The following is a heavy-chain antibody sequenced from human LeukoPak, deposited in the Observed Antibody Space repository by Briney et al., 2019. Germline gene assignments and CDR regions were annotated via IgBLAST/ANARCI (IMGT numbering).Heavy chain of an antibody. CDR3: ATTVTHFPYYYYYGMDV. CDR1: GGTFSSYA. V-gene: IGHV1-69*01. Sequence: SVKVSCKASGGTFSSYAISWVRQAPGQGLEWMGGIIPIFGTANYAQKFQGRVTITADESTSTAYMELSSLRSEDTAVYYCATTVTHFPYYYYYGMDVWGQGTTVTVYS. J-gene: IGHJ6*02. CDR2: IIPIFGTA. D-gene: IGHD4-17*01.